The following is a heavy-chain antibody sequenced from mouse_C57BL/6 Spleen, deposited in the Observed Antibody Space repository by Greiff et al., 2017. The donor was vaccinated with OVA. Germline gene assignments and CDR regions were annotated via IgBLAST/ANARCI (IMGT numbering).Heavy chain of an antibody. J-gene: IGHJ2*01. CDR2: IDPSDSYT. CDR1: GYTFTSYW. V-gene: IGHV1-50*01. CDR3: ARFSSGYVGY. D-gene: IGHD3-2*02. Sequence: QVQLQQSGAELVKPGASVKLSCKASGYTFTSYWMQWVKQRPGQGLEWIGEIDPSDSYTNYNQKFKGKATLTVDTSSSTAYMQLSSLTSEDSAVYYCARFSSGYVGYWGQGTTLTVSS.